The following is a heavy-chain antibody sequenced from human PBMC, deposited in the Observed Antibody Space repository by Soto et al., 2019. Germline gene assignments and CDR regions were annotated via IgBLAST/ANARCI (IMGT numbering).Heavy chain of an antibody. CDR3: AARISGGSYSY. D-gene: IGHD1-26*01. CDR2: IVLGSGNT. V-gene: IGHV1-58*02. J-gene: IGHJ4*02. CDR1: GFTFTNSA. Sequence: QMQLVQSGPEVKKPGTSVKVSCKASGFTFTNSAMQWVRQARGQRPEWIGWIVLGSGNTNYAQRFQERVTITRDMSKSTAYMELSSLRSEDTAVYYCAARISGGSYSYWDQGTLVTVSS.